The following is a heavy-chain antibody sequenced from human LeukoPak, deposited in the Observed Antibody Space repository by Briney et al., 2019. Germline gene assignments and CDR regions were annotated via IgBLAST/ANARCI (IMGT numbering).Heavy chain of an antibody. CDR3: ARVNGYSYGNNTH. CDR2: IYYSGST. D-gene: IGHD5-18*01. CDR1: LGSISTSSTYY. V-gene: IGHV4-39*07. Sequence: SETLSLTCTVSLGSISTSSTYYWGWIRQPPGKGLEWIGSIYYSGSTYYNPSLKSRVTISVDTSKNQFSLKLSSVTAADTAVYYCARVNGYSYGNNTHWGQGTLVTVSS. J-gene: IGHJ4*02.